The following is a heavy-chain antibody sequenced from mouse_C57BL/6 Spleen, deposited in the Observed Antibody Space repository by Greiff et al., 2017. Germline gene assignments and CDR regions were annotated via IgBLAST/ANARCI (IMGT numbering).Heavy chain of an antibody. Sequence: DVQGVESGGGLVQPGGSMKLSCVASGFTFSNYWMHWVRQSPEKGLEWVAQIRLKSDNYATHYAESVKGRFTISRDDSKSSVYLQMNNLRAEYTGIYYCTENYDYDWFAYWGQGTLVTVSA. CDR1: GFTFSNYW. CDR3: TENYDYDWFAY. CDR2: IRLKSDNYAT. J-gene: IGHJ3*01. V-gene: IGHV6-3*01. D-gene: IGHD2-4*01.